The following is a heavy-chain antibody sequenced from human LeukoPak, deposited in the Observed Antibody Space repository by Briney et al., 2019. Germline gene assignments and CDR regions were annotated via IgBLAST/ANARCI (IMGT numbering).Heavy chain of an antibody. J-gene: IGHJ4*02. CDR3: AKVHSSGWYNFDY. CDR1: GFTFSSYW. CDR2: ISYDGSNK. V-gene: IGHV3-30*18. Sequence: GGSLRLSCAASGFTFSSYWMSWVRQAPGKGLEWVAVISYDGSNKYYADSVEGRFTISRDNSKNTLYLQMNSLRTEDTALYYCAKVHSSGWYNFDYWGQGTLVTVSS. D-gene: IGHD6-19*01.